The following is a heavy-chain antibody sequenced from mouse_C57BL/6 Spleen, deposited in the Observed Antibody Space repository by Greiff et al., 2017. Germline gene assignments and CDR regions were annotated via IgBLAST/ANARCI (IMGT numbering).Heavy chain of an antibody. CDR1: GYSITSGYY. V-gene: IGHV3-6*01. D-gene: IGHD1-1*01. CDR2: ISYDGSN. Sequence: VQLQESGPGLVKPSQSLSLTCSVTGYSITSGYYWNWIRQFPGNKLEWMGYISYDGSNNYNPSLKNRISITRDTSKNQFFLKLNSVTTEDTATYYCARADYYGSSYYFDYWGQGTTLTVSS. CDR3: ARADYYGSSYYFDY. J-gene: IGHJ2*01.